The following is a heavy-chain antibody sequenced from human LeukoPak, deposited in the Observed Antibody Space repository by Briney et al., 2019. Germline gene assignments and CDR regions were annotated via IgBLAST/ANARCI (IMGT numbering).Heavy chain of an antibody. D-gene: IGHD3-22*01. Sequence: GGSLRLSCAASGFTVSSSYMSWVRQAPGKGLEWVSLIYSGGSTYYAASVKGRFTISRDNSKNTLYLQMNSLRPEDTAVYYCARAGYDSSGYYLSWGQGTLVTVSS. CDR3: ARAGYDSSGYYLS. J-gene: IGHJ5*02. CDR2: IYSGGST. CDR1: GFTVSSSY. V-gene: IGHV3-53*01.